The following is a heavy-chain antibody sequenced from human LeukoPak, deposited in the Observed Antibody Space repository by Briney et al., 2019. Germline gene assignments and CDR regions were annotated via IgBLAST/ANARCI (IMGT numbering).Heavy chain of an antibody. V-gene: IGHV1-2*02. Sequence: ASVKVSCKASGHTFTGFAMHWVRQAPGQGLEWKGWINPNSGGTNYAQKFQRRVTMTRATSTRTAYKEMSRLTTDDTTAYFYVKGWRYCSSTSCYRRWFDPWGQGTLVTVSS. D-gene: IGHD2-2*01. J-gene: IGHJ5*02. CDR2: INPNSGGT. CDR1: GHTFTGFA. CDR3: VKGWRYCSSTSCYRRWFDP.